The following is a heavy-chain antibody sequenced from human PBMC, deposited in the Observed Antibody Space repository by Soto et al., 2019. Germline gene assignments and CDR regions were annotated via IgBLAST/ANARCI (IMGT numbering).Heavy chain of an antibody. CDR2: ISWNSGSI. CDR3: AKERGRDGYNYGMDV. CDR1: GFTFDDYA. D-gene: IGHD2-15*01. Sequence: GGSLRLSCAASGFTFDDYAMHWVRQAPGKGLEWVSGISWNSGSIGYADSVKGRFTISRGNAKNSLYLQMNSLRAEDTALYYCAKERGRDGYNYGMDVWGQGTTVTVSS. V-gene: IGHV3-9*01. J-gene: IGHJ6*02.